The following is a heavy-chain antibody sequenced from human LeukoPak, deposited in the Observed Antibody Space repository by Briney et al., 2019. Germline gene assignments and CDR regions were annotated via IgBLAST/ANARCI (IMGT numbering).Heavy chain of an antibody. D-gene: IGHD5-12*01. CDR1: GYTFTSYA. CDR2: INAGNGNT. V-gene: IGHV1-3*01. CDR3: ARDIVATNYFDY. J-gene: IGHJ4*02. Sequence: ASVKVSCKASGYTFTSYAMHWVRQAPGQRLEWMGWINAGNGNTRYSQKFQGRVTMTTDTSTSTAYMELRSLRSDDTAVYYCARDIVATNYFDYWGQGTLVTVSS.